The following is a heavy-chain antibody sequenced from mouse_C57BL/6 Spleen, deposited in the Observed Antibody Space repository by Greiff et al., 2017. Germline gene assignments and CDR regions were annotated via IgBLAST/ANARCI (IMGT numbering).Heavy chain of an antibody. CDR3: ARWDGNYGWYFDV. CDR2: IYPGSGST. Sequence: QVQLKQPGAELVKPGASVKMSCKASGYTFTSYWITWVKQRPGQGLEWIGDIYPGSGSTNYNEKFKSKATLTVDTSSSTAYMQLSSLTSEDSAVYYCARWDGNYGWYFDVWGTGTTVTVSS. J-gene: IGHJ1*03. V-gene: IGHV1-55*01. D-gene: IGHD2-1*01. CDR1: GYTFTSYW.